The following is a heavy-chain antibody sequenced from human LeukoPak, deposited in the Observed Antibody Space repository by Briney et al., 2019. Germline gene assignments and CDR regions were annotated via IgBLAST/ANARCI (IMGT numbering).Heavy chain of an antibody. J-gene: IGHJ4*02. Sequence: PGGSLRLSCAASGFTVSNNYMSWVRQAPGKGLEWVSVMYSGSSTYYADSVKGRFTISRDNSKNTLYLQMNSLRAEDTAVYYCARYSDSSGYAHDFGHWGQGTLVTVSS. V-gene: IGHV3-66*02. CDR2: MYSGSST. CDR3: ARYSDSSGYAHDFGH. CDR1: GFTVSNNY. D-gene: IGHD3-22*01.